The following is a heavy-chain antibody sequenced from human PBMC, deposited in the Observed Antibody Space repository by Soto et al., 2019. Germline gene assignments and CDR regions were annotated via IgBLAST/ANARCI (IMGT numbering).Heavy chain of an antibody. D-gene: IGHD3-10*01. Sequence: GESLKISCRASGYSFALYWSAWVRQMPGKGPEWMGIIYPGDSDTRYSPSFQGQVTISADKSIGTAYLQWSSMKGSDTAMYYCAGGGVRGVITRTRDYYGMDVWGQGTTVTVSS. V-gene: IGHV5-51*01. J-gene: IGHJ6*02. CDR3: AGGGVRGVITRTRDYYGMDV. CDR2: IYPGDSDT. CDR1: GYSFALYW.